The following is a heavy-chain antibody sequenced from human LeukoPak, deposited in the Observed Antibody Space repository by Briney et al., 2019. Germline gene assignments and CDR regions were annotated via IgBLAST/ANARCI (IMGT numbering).Heavy chain of an antibody. V-gene: IGHV3-53*01. CDR2: IYTGGTT. CDR1: GFSVSSYY. J-gene: IGHJ5*02. Sequence: GGSLRLSCAASGFSVSSYYMTWVRQAPGKGLEWVSVIYTGGTTHYADSVKGRFTISRDNSENTLYLQMNSLRAEDTALYYCARVVVTATNWFDPWGQGTLVTVSS. CDR3: ARVVVTATNWFDP. D-gene: IGHD2-15*01.